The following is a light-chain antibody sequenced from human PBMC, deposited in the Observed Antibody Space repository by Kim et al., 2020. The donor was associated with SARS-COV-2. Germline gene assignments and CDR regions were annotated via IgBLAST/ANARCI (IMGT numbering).Light chain of an antibody. V-gene: IGLV3-1*01. Sequence: SYELTQPPSVSVSPGQTATITCSGDKLENKYVAWYHQRPGQSPVLLIYQDRKRPSGIPERFAGSNSGNTATLAISGTQTLDEGEYYCQAWDNSRGVFGTGTKVTVL. CDR2: QDR. CDR3: QAWDNSRGV. J-gene: IGLJ1*01. CDR1: KLENKY.